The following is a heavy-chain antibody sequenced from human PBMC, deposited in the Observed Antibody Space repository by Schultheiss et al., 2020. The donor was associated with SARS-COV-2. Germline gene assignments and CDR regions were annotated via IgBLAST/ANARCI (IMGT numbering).Heavy chain of an antibody. D-gene: IGHD2-2*01. CDR2: IKQDGSEK. V-gene: IGHV3-7*03. Sequence: GGSLRLSCAASGFTVSSNYMSWVRQAPGKGLEWVANIKQDGSEKYYVDSVKGRFTISRDNAKNSLYLQMNSLRAEDTAVYYCARGTSIVVVPAAQKDYWGQGTLVTVSS. CDR3: ARGTSIVVVPAAQKDY. CDR1: GFTVSSNY. J-gene: IGHJ4*02.